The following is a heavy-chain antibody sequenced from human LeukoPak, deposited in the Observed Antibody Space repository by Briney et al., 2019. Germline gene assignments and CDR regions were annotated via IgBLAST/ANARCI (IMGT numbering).Heavy chain of an antibody. J-gene: IGHJ4*02. CDR1: GFTFSSYA. CDR2: ISGSGGST. Sequence: GGSLRLSCAASGFTFSSYAMSWVRQAPGKGLERVSAISGSGGSTYYADSVKGRFTISRDNSKNTLYLQMNSLRAEDTAVYYCAKVGAYYYDSSGYWVYFDYWGQGTLVTVSS. CDR3: AKVGAYYYDSSGYWVYFDY. V-gene: IGHV3-23*01. D-gene: IGHD3-22*01.